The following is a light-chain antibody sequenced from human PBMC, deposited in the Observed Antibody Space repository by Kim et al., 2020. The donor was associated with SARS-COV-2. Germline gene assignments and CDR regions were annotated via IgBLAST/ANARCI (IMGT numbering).Light chain of an antibody. CDR3: QTWDTGIRV. Sequence: ASITLTCNLSSGHTRYAIAWHQQQPEKGPRYLMMVNNDGSHSKGDGISDRFSGSSSGAERYLTISSLQSEDEADYYCQTWDTGIRVFGGGTQLTVL. J-gene: IGLJ3*02. V-gene: IGLV4-69*01. CDR2: VNNDGSH. CDR1: SGHTRYA.